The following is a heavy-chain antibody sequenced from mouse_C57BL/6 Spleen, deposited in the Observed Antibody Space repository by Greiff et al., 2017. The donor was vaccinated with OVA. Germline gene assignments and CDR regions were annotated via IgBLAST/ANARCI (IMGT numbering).Heavy chain of an antibody. V-gene: IGHV2-9-1*01. Sequence: VMLVESGPGLVAPSQSLSITCTVSGFSLTSYAISWVRQPPGKGLEWLGVIWPGGGTNYNSALKSRLSISKDNSKSQVFLKMNSLQTDDTARYYCARNYYGSSYGYFDVWGTGTTVTVSS. J-gene: IGHJ1*03. D-gene: IGHD1-1*01. CDR1: GFSLTSYA. CDR3: ARNYYGSSYGYFDV. CDR2: IWPGGGT.